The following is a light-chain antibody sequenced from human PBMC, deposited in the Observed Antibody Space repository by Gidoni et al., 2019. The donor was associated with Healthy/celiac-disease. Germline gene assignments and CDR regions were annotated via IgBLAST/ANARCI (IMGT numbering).Light chain of an antibody. Sequence: DMVMTQSPLSLPVTPGEPASISCRSSQSLLHSNGYNYLDWYLPKPGQSPQLLIYLGSNRASGVPDRFSGSGSGTDFTLKISRVEAEDVGVYYCMQALQTLLTFGQGTRLEIK. CDR2: LGS. CDR1: QSLLHSNGYNY. J-gene: IGKJ5*01. V-gene: IGKV2-28*01. CDR3: MQALQTLLT.